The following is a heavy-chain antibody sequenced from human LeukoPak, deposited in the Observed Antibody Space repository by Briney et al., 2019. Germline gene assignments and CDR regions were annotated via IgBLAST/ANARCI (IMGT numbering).Heavy chain of an antibody. CDR3: ARITGDNSLDY. CDR1: GGSINYYY. V-gene: IGHV4-59*08. D-gene: IGHD7-27*01. J-gene: IGHJ4*02. CDR2: VYYNGGT. Sequence: SETLSLTCTVSGGSINYYYWSWIRQPPGKGLEWIGYVYYNGGTNYSPSLKSRVTISVDTSKNQFSLKVSSVTATDTAVYYCARITGDNSLDYWGQGALVTVSS.